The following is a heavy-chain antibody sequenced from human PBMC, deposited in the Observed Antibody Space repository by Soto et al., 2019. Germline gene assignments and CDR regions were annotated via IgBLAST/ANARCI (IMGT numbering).Heavy chain of an antibody. D-gene: IGHD6-19*01. Sequence: QVQLQESGPGLVKPSQTLSLTCTVSGGSISSGGYYWSWIRQHPEKGLEWIGYIYNSGSTYYNPSLKSRVTISVDTSKNQCSLKLSSVTAADTAVYYCASGPGIAVAGAPLDYWGQGTLVTVSS. CDR3: ASGPGIAVAGAPLDY. V-gene: IGHV4-31*03. J-gene: IGHJ4*02. CDR1: GGSISSGGYY. CDR2: IYNSGST.